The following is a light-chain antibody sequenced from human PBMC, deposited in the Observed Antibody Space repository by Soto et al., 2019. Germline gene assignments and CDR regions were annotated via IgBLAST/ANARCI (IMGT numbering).Light chain of an antibody. V-gene: IGKV1-39*01. CDR3: QQSYSALFT. Sequence: DIQVTQSPSSLSASVGDRVTITCRASQSISSHLNWYQQKPGKAPKLLIYAASSLQSGVPSRFSGSGSGTDFTLTISSLQPEDFATYYCQQSYSALFTFGPGTKVDI. CDR1: QSISSH. J-gene: IGKJ3*01. CDR2: AAS.